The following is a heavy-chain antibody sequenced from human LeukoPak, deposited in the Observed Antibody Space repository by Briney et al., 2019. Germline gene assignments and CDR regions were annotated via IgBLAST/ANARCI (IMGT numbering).Heavy chain of an antibody. V-gene: IGHV1-69*04. CDR2: IIPILGIT. CDR1: EGTFNSYG. Sequence: ASVKVSCKASEGTFNSYGISWVRQAPGQGLEWMGRIIPILGITNYAQKFQGRVTITADKSTNTAYMELSSLRSEDTAVFYCARDLRGSSSWYDYWGQGTLVTVSS. D-gene: IGHD6-13*01. J-gene: IGHJ4*02. CDR3: ARDLRGSSSWYDY.